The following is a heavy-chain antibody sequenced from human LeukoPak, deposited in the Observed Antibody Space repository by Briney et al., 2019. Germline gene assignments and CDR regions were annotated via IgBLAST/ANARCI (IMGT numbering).Heavy chain of an antibody. Sequence: GGSLRLSCAASGFTFSTYRMHWVRQVPGKGLVWVSRIKSDGSDIIYADSVKGRFTISRDNAKNTLYLQMNSLRAEDTAVYYCARKGYATYALDIWGQGTLVTVSS. V-gene: IGHV3-74*01. D-gene: IGHD2-8*01. CDR2: IKSDGSDI. CDR1: GFTFSTYR. CDR3: ARKGYATYALDI. J-gene: IGHJ3*02.